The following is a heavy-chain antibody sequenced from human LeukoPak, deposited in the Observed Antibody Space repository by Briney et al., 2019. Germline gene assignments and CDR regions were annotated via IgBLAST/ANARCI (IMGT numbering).Heavy chain of an antibody. CDR1: GFTFSSCA. V-gene: IGHV3-23*01. D-gene: IGHD2-21*02. J-gene: IGHJ6*02. CDR2: ISSSGGTT. Sequence: GGSLRLSCAASGFTFSSCAMSWVRQAPGKGLEWLSAISSSGGTTCYADSVKGRFTISRDNSRNALYLQMNSLRVADTAVYFCTKVRLSNLYYYYGMDVWGQGTTVTVSS. CDR3: TKVRLSNLYYYYGMDV.